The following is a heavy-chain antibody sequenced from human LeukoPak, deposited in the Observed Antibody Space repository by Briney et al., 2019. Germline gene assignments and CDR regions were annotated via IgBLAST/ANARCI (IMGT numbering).Heavy chain of an antibody. CDR1: GFIFSSHA. J-gene: IGHJ5*02. CDR2: ISTGGST. V-gene: IGHV3-23*01. CDR3: AKSDHEIWRGLTPP. Sequence: RTGGSLRLSCAASGFIFSSHAMSWVRQAPGKGLEWVSAISTGGSTFYVDSVKGRFTISRDNSKNTLYLQMDSLRAEDTAVYYCAKSDHEIWRGLTPPWDQGTLVTVSS. D-gene: IGHD3-3*01.